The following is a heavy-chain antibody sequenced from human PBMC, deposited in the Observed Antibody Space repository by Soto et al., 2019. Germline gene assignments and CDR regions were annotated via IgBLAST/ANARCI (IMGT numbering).Heavy chain of an antibody. CDR3: ARDYSSYGPFDY. D-gene: IGHD5-18*01. CDR1: GFTFRNYK. Sequence: GGSLRLSCEASGFTFRNYKMNWVRQAPGKGLEWVSYISSSSSTIYYADSVEGRFTISRYNAKNSLYLQMNSLRAEDTAVYYCARDYSSYGPFDYWGQGTLVTVSS. V-gene: IGHV3-48*01. CDR2: ISSSSSTI. J-gene: IGHJ4*02.